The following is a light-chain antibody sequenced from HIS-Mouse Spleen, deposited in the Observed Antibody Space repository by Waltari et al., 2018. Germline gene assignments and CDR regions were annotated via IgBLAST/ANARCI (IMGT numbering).Light chain of an antibody. CDR3: QQYGSSPLT. V-gene: IGKV3-20*01. CDR1: QSVSSSY. Sequence: IGLTQSPGPLSLSPGERATLPRRASQSVSSSYLAWYQQKPGQAPRLLIYGASSRATGIPDRFSGSGSGTDFTLTISRLEPEDFAVYYCQQYGSSPLTFGGGTKVEIK. CDR2: GAS. J-gene: IGKJ4*01.